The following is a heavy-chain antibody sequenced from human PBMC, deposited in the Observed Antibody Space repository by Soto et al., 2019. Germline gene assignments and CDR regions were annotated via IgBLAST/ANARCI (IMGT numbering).Heavy chain of an antibody. V-gene: IGHV3-7*01. Sequence: GGSLRLSCTASGFTFSNYWMTWVRQAPGKGLEWVANMKEDGGEKYYLDSVNGRFTISRDNAKSSLYLQMNSLRAEDTAVYFCARGWAALDYWGQGSLVTVSS. D-gene: IGHD2-15*01. CDR1: GFTFSNYW. CDR2: MKEDGGEK. J-gene: IGHJ4*02. CDR3: ARGWAALDY.